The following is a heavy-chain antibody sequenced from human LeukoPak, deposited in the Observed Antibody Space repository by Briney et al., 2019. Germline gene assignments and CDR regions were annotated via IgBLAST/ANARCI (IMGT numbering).Heavy chain of an antibody. CDR3: ARHDDIAVFRNGMDV. CDR1: GGSFTNYY. V-gene: IGHV4-59*08. CDR2: RYFSLNT. Sequence: PSETLSLTCTVSGGSFTNYYSSWIRLPPGKGLEWIGYRYFSLNTIYNPSLERLVTMSLYTSKNQFFLTLSSVTAADTAIYYCARHDDIAVFRNGMDVWGPGTTVTVSS. J-gene: IGHJ6*02. D-gene: IGHD6-19*01.